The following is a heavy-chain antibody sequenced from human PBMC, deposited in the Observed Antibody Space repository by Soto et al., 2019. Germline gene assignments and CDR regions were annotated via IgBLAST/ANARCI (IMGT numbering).Heavy chain of an antibody. CDR2: ISTDNGNT. CDR3: ARDADNLSHH. V-gene: IGHV1-18*01. J-gene: IGHJ5*02. D-gene: IGHD1-1*01. CDR1: GYTFTTYG. Sequence: QIRLVQSGPEVRKPGASVRVACSAFGYTFTTYGIRWVRQAPGQGLEWMGWISTDNGNTNFAQKFQGRVTLTAETSTRTAYMELRSLTHDDTAIYYCARDADNLSHHWGQGTLVTVSS.